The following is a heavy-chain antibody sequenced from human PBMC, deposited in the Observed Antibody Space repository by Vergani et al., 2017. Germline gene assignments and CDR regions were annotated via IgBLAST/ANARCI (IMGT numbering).Heavy chain of an antibody. V-gene: IGHV1-69*09. CDR1: GGTFSSYT. D-gene: IGHD3-9*01. J-gene: IGHJ5*02. CDR2: IIPILGIA. Sequence: QVQLVQSGAEVKKPGSSVKVSCKASGGTFSSYTISWVRQAPGQGLEWMGRIIPILGIANYAQKFQGRVTITADKSTSTAYMELSSLRSEDTAVYYCARHVFDGQEAWFDPWGQGTLVTVSS. CDR3: ARHVFDGQEAWFDP.